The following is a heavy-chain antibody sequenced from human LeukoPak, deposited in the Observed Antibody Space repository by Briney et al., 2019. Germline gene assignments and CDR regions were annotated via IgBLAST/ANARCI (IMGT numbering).Heavy chain of an antibody. Sequence: GGSLRLSCAVSGFSFSDAWMSWVRQTPGKGLEWVGRIESKTDGGTTDYAALVKGRFTISRDDSKNTAYLQMNSLKTEDTAVYYCTYYDSSGYDAFDIWGQGTMVTVSS. D-gene: IGHD3-22*01. V-gene: IGHV3-15*04. J-gene: IGHJ3*02. CDR2: IESKTDGGTT. CDR3: TYYDSSGYDAFDI. CDR1: GFSFSDAW.